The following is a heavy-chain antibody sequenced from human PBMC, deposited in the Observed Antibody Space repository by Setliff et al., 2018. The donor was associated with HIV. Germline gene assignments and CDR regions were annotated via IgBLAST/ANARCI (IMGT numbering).Heavy chain of an antibody. CDR3: ARGTRVGANDAFDI. CDR1: GYTFTAYY. CDR2: IIPNSGGT. J-gene: IGHJ3*02. Sequence: ASVKVSCKASGYTFTAYYMHWVRQAPGQGLEWMGRIIPNSGGTNYAQKFQGRVTMTRDTSISTAYMELSRLRSDDTAVYYCARGTRVGANDAFDIWGRGTMVTVSS. D-gene: IGHD1-26*01. V-gene: IGHV1-2*06.